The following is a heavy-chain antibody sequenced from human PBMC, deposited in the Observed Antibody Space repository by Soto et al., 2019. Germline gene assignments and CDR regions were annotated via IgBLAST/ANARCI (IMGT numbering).Heavy chain of an antibody. V-gene: IGHV3-33*01. CDR2: IWYDGSNK. CDR1: GFTFSSYG. J-gene: IGHJ5*02. CDR3: ARDRVVPAASWFAP. D-gene: IGHD2-2*01. Sequence: QVQLVESGGGVVQPGRSLRLSCAASGFTFSSYGMHWVRQAPGTGLEWVAVIWYDGSNKYYADSVKGRFTISRDNSKNTLYLQMNSLRAEDTAVYYCARDRVVPAASWFAPGGQGTLVTVSS.